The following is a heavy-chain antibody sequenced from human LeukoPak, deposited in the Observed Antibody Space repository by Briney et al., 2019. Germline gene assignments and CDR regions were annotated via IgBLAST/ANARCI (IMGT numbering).Heavy chain of an antibody. J-gene: IGHJ5*02. Sequence: GGSLRLSCAASGFTFSDYYMSWIRQAPGKGLEWVSYISSSGSIIYYADSVKGRFTISRDNAKNSLYLQMNSLRAEDTAVHYCARDVYCSSASCYTNHNWFDPWGQGTLVTVSS. CDR3: ARDVYCSSASCYTNHNWFDP. D-gene: IGHD2-2*02. V-gene: IGHV3-11*01. CDR1: GFTFSDYY. CDR2: ISSSGSII.